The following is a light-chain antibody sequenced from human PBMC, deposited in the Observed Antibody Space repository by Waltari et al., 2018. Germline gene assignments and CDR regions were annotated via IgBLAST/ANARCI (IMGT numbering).Light chain of an antibody. CDR3: CSYVGGSSLI. J-gene: IGLJ2*01. CDR2: EVI. CDR1: SSDVGSYNL. Sequence: QSALAQPASVSGSPGQSITISCPGTSSDVGSYNLFSWYKQHPCKVPKLMLYEVIKRPSGVSNRVSGSKSGNTASLTISGLQAEDEADYYCCSYVGGSSLIFGGGTKLTVL. V-gene: IGLV2-23*02.